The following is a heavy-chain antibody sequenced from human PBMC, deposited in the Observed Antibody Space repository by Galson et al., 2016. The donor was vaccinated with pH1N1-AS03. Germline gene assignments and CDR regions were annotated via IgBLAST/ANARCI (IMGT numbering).Heavy chain of an antibody. J-gene: IGHJ4*02. CDR3: ARPYYYGSGRSFDY. CDR2: IKQDGSEK. CDR1: GFTFSNYV. V-gene: IGHV3-7*03. Sequence: SLRLSCAASGFTFSNYVMSWVRQAPGKGLEWVANIKQDGSEKYYVDSVKGLYTLPRDNAKNSLNLQMNSLKAEDTAVYYCARPYYYGSGRSFDYWGQGTLVTVSS. D-gene: IGHD3-10*01.